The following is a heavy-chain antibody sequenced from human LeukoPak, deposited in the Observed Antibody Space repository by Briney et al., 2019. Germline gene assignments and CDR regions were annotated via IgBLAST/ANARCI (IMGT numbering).Heavy chain of an antibody. CDR3: ARGTAAAAWFDP. CDR1: GFTFSSYS. J-gene: IGHJ5*02. V-gene: IGHV3-21*01. Sequence: PGGSLRLSCAGSGFTFSSYSMNWVRQAPGKGLEWVSSISSSSNYIYYADSVKGRFTISRDNAKNSLSPQMNSLRAEDTAVYYCARGTAAAAWFDPWGQGTLVTVSS. D-gene: IGHD6-13*01. CDR2: ISSSSNYI.